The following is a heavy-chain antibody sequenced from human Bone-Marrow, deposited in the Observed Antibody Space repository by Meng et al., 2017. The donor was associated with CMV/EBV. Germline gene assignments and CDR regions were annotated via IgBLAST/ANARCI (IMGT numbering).Heavy chain of an antibody. J-gene: IGHJ4*02. Sequence: AETLSLTWAASGFPFSSYVMHWVRQAPGKGLEWVAFIRYDGSNKYYADSVKGRFTISRDNSKHTLYLQMNSLRAEDTAVYYCAKAAAGTGEGPSAYWGQGTLVTVSS. CDR1: GFPFSSYV. CDR2: IRYDGSNK. V-gene: IGHV3-30*02. CDR3: AKAAAGTGEGPSAY. D-gene: IGHD6-13*01.